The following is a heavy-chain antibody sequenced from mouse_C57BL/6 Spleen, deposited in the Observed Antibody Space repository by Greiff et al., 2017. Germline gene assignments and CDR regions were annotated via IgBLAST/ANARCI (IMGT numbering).Heavy chain of an antibody. Sequence: ESVPGILQSSQTLSLTCSFSGFSLSTSGMGVSWIRQPSGKGLEWLAHIYWDDAKRYNPSLKSRLTISKDTSRNQVFLKITSVDTADTATYYCARGGSSSYAMDYWGQGTSVTVSS. D-gene: IGHD1-1*01. V-gene: IGHV8-12*01. CDR3: ARGGSSSYAMDY. CDR1: GFSLSTSGMG. CDR2: IYWDDAK. J-gene: IGHJ4*01.